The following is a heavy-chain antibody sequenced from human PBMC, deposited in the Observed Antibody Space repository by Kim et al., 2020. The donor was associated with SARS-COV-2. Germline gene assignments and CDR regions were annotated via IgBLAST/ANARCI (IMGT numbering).Heavy chain of an antibody. CDR3: ARVGVVVVAATP. V-gene: IGHV4-34*01. Sequence: NRNPSLKSRVTMSVDTSTNQFCLKLGSVTAADTAVYYCARVGVVVVAATPWGQGTLVTVSS. D-gene: IGHD2-15*01. J-gene: IGHJ5*02.